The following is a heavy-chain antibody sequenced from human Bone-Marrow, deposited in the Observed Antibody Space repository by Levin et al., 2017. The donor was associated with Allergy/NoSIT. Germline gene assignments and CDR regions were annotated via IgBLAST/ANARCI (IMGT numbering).Heavy chain of an antibody. CDR1: GFSLRSSAVG. V-gene: IGHV2-5*02. D-gene: IGHD5-24*01. Sequence: SGPTLVKSTQTLTLTCTCSGFSLRSSAVGVGWIRQPPGKPLEWLALIYWDDEKRYRPSLKSRVTITKDTSKNQVVLTMSNMDPVDTATYSCAHTTGDGFFDYWGQGIRVTVSS. CDR2: IYWDDEK. J-gene: IGHJ4*02. CDR3: AHTTGDGFFDY.